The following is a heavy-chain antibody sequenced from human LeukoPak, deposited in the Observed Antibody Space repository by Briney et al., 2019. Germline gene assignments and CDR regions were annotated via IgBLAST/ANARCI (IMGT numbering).Heavy chain of an antibody. J-gene: IGHJ6*02. CDR2: IYYSGYT. V-gene: IGHV4-31*03. Sequence: SETLSLTCTVSGDSISGGYYWYWIRQHPGMGLEWIGYIYYSGYTYYNPSLKSRVTISVDTSKNQFSLKLSSVTAADTAVYYCARDPGYSSGWYGYYYYGMDVWGQGTTVTVSS. CDR1: GDSISGGYY. CDR3: ARDPGYSSGWYGYYYYGMDV. D-gene: IGHD6-19*01.